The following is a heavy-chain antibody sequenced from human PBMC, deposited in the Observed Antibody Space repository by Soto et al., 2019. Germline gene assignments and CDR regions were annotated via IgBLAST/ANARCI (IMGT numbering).Heavy chain of an antibody. D-gene: IGHD3-16*02. CDR2: INPDSGDT. CDR3: ARPLFVWGSYPADY. V-gene: IGHV1-2*02. Sequence: QVQLVQSGADVKKPGASVKVSCKASGYTFTSYYIHWVRQAPGQGLQWMGWINPDSGDTHYAQKFQGSVTLTRDTSISTAYMELSRLRSDDTAVYSCARPLFVWGSYPADYWGQGTLVTVSS. CDR1: GYTFTSYY. J-gene: IGHJ4*02.